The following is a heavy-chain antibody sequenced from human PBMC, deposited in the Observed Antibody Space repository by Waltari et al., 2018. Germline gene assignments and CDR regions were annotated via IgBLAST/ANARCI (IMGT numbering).Heavy chain of an antibody. CDR1: GFNFDDYA. J-gene: IGHJ4*02. Sequence: EVQLVESGGGLVQPGRSLRLSCAVSGFNFDDYAMHWVRQDPGKGLEWVSGISWNSDNIGYADSVKGRFTISRDNAKNSLYLQMNSLRPEDTALYYCAKGHSGSYGLKDWGQGTLVTVSS. D-gene: IGHD1-26*01. CDR3: AKGHSGSYGLKD. CDR2: ISWNSDNI. V-gene: IGHV3-9*01.